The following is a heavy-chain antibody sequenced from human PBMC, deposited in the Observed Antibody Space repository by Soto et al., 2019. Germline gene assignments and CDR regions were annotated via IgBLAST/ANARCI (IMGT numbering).Heavy chain of an antibody. D-gene: IGHD3-10*01. J-gene: IGHJ6*02. CDR3: ARDRGYYGSGEVYYYGMDV. CDR2: IYSGGST. Sequence: EVQLVESGGGLIQPGGSLRLSCAASGFTVSSNYMSWVRQAPGKGLEWVSVIYSGGSTYYADSVKGRFTISRDNSKNTLYLQMNSLRAEDTAVYYCARDRGYYGSGEVYYYGMDVWGQGTTVTVSS. CDR1: GFTVSSNY. V-gene: IGHV3-53*01.